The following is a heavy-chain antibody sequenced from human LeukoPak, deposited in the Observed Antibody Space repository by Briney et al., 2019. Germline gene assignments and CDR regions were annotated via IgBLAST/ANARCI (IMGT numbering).Heavy chain of an antibody. J-gene: IGHJ6*03. CDR2: IYYSGST. Sequence: SETLSLTCTVSGYSISSGYYWGWIRPPPGKGLEWIGSIYYSGSTYYNPSLKSRVTISVDTSKNQFSLKLSSVTAADTAVYYCASQYGSGSPYYYYMDVWGKGTTVTISS. CDR1: GYSISSGYY. V-gene: IGHV4-38-2*02. CDR3: ASQYGSGSPYYYYMDV. D-gene: IGHD3-10*01.